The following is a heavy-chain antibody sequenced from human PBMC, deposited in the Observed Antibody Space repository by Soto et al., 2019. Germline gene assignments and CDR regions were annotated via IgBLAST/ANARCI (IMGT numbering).Heavy chain of an antibody. V-gene: IGHV1-3*01. CDR2: INPDNGNT. J-gene: IGHJ6*02. CDR3: ARDGDSSRWYVDYYYGMDV. Sequence: QVQLVQSGAGVKKPGASVKVSCKASGYTFTSYGVHWVRQAPGQRLEWMGWINPDNGNTKYSQKFQGRVTIIRDTSASTAYMELSSLRSEDTAVYYCARDGDSSRWYVDYYYGMDVWGQGTTVTVSS. D-gene: IGHD6-13*01. CDR1: GYTFTSYG.